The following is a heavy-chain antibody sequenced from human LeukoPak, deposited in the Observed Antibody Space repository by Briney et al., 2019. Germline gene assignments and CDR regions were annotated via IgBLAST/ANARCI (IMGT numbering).Heavy chain of an antibody. Sequence: SETLSLTCTVSGGSISSGSYYWSWLRQPAGKGLEWIGRIYTGGSTNYNPSLKSRVTISVDTSKNQFSLKLSSVTAADTAVYYCARGLRSGWYREDYWGQGTLVTVSS. CDR1: GGSISSGSYY. CDR3: ARGLRSGWYREDY. CDR2: IYTGGST. D-gene: IGHD6-19*01. J-gene: IGHJ4*02. V-gene: IGHV4-61*02.